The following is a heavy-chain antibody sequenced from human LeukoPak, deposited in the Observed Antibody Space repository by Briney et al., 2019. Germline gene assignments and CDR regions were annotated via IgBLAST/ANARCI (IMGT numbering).Heavy chain of an antibody. V-gene: IGHV1-46*01. J-gene: IGHJ5*02. CDR2: INPSGGST. Sequence: PEASVKVSCKASGYTFTSYYMHWVRQAPGQGLEWMGIINPSGGSTSYAQKFQGRVTMTRDMSTSTVYMELSSLRSEDTAVYYCARDLGPTPGCSGGSCYGIAWGQGTLVTVSS. CDR1: GYTFTSYY. D-gene: IGHD2-15*01. CDR3: ARDLGPTPGCSGGSCYGIA.